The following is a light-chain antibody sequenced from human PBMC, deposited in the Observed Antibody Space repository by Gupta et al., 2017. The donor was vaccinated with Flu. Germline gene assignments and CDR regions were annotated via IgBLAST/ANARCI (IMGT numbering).Light chain of an antibody. J-gene: IGLJ1*01. CDR1: SSDVGSYNL. V-gene: IGLV2-23*01. CDR2: EGS. Sequence: QSALTQPASVSGSPGQSITISCTGTSSDVGSYNLVSWYKQLPGEAPKLVIFEGSKRPSGVSNRFAGSKSGNTASLKISGLQAEDEAEYDCCSYAGSKSRYVCGTGTKV. CDR3: CSYAGSKSRYV.